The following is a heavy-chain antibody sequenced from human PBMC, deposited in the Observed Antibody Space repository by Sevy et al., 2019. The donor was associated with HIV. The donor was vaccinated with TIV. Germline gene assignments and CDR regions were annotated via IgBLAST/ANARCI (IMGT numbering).Heavy chain of an antibody. CDR1: GYTFTSYG. J-gene: IGHJ4*02. CDR2: ISAYNGNT. Sequence: ASVKVSCKASGYTFTSYGISWVRQAPGQGLEWMGWISAYNGNTNYAQKLQGRVTMTTDTSTSTAYMELRSLRSDDTAVYYCARYFTGYCSSTSCPTTPFDYWGQGTLVTVSS. V-gene: IGHV1-18*01. CDR3: ARYFTGYCSSTSCPTTPFDY. D-gene: IGHD2-2*01.